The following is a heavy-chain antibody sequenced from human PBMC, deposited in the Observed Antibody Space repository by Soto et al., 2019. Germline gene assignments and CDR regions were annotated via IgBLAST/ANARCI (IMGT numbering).Heavy chain of an antibody. Sequence: NPSETLSLTCAVYGGSFSGYYWSWIRQPPGKGLEWIGEINHSGSTNYNPSLKSRVTISVDTSKNQFSLKLSSVTAADTAVYYCARVWKRGYSGYDYPYYYYGMDVWGQGTTVTVSS. CDR1: GGSFSGYY. CDR2: INHSGST. D-gene: IGHD5-12*01. J-gene: IGHJ6*02. CDR3: ARVWKRGYSGYDYPYYYYGMDV. V-gene: IGHV4-34*01.